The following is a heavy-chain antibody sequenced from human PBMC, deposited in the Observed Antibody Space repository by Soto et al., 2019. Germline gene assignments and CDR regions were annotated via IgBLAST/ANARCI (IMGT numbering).Heavy chain of an antibody. Sequence: GGSLRLSCAASGFTVSSNYMSWVRQAPGKGLAWVSVIYSGGSTYYADSVKGRFTISRDNSKNTLYLQMNSLRAEDTAVYYCARGWGSSRGYYYYYMDVWGKGTTVTVSS. J-gene: IGHJ6*03. CDR2: IYSGGST. V-gene: IGHV3-53*01. CDR1: GFTVSSNY. D-gene: IGHD6-6*01. CDR3: ARGWGSSRGYYYYYMDV.